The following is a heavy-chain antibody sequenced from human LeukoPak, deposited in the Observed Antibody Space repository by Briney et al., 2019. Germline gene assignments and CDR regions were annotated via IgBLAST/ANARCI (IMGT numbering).Heavy chain of an antibody. V-gene: IGHV4-34*01. CDR1: GGSFSGYY. CDR3: ARGYRSYNY. D-gene: IGHD6-19*01. J-gene: IGHJ4*02. CDR2: INHSGST. Sequence: PSETLSLTCAVYGGSFSGYYWSWIRQPPGKGLEWIGEINHSGSTNYNPSLKSRVTISVDTSKNQFSLKLSSLTAADTAVYYCARGYRSYNYWGQGTLVTVSS.